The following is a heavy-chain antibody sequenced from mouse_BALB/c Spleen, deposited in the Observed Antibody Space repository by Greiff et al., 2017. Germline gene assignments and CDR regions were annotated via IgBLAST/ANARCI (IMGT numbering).Heavy chain of an antibody. J-gene: IGHJ4*01. Sequence: EVKLMESGGGLVQPGGSLKLSCAASGFTFSSYTMSWVRQTPEKRLEWVAYISNGGGSTYYPDTVKGRFTISRDNAKNTLYLQMSSLKSEDTAMYYCARHEQLGLQYAMDYWGQGTSVTVSS. D-gene: IGHD3-1*01. CDR1: GFTFSSYT. CDR2: ISNGGGST. V-gene: IGHV5-12-2*01. CDR3: ARHEQLGLQYAMDY.